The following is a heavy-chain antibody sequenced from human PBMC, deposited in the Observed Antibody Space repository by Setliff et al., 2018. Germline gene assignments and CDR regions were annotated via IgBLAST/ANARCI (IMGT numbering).Heavy chain of an antibody. J-gene: IGHJ3*02. CDR2: ISAYNGNT. Sequence: GASVKVSCKASGYTFTSYGISWARQAPGQGLEWMGWISAYNGNTNYAQKLQGRVTMTTDTSTSTAYMELRSLRSDDTAVYYCARDFPPLYSSSFSDAFDIWGQGTMVTVSS. V-gene: IGHV1-18*01. CDR3: ARDFPPLYSSSFSDAFDI. CDR1: GYTFTSYG. D-gene: IGHD6-6*01.